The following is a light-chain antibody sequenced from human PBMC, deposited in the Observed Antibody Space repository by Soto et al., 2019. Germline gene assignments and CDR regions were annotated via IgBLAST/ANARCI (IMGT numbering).Light chain of an antibody. V-gene: IGKV3-20*01. Sequence: EIVLTQSPGTLSLSPGERATLSCRASQSVSSTYLAWYQQKPGQAPRLLIYGASSRASGIPDRFSGSGSGTDFTLTISRLDPEDFAVYYCQQYGRSSLTFGPGTKGIS. CDR1: QSVSSTY. J-gene: IGKJ3*01. CDR2: GAS. CDR3: QQYGRSSLT.